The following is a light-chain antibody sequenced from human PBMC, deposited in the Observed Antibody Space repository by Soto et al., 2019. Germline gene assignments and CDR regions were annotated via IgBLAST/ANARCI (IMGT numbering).Light chain of an antibody. Sequence: EIVMTQSPATLSVSPGERATLSCRASQSISGELAWYQQRPGQPPRLLIYGVSTRATGVPDRFSGSGSGSDFTLTISEQQSEDFAVYYCQQGNDGLLPVGQVT. CDR3: QQGNDGLLP. J-gene: IGKJ2*01. CDR1: QSISGE. CDR2: GVS. V-gene: IGKV3-15*01.